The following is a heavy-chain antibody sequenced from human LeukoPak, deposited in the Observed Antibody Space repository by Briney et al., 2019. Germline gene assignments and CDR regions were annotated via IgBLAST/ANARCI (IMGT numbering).Heavy chain of an antibody. J-gene: IGHJ4*02. D-gene: IGHD6-19*01. V-gene: IGHV3-20*04. Sequence: GGSLRLSCAASGFTFDDYGMSWVRHAPGKGLEWVSGINWNGGSTGYADSVKGRFTISRDNAKNSLYLQMNSLRAEDTALYYCARDSSGYSSGWYIWDYWGQGTLVTVSS. CDR3: ARDSSGYSSGWYIWDY. CDR2: INWNGGST. CDR1: GFTFDDYG.